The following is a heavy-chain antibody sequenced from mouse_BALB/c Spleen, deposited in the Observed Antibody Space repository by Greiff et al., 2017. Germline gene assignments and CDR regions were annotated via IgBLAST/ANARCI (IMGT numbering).Heavy chain of an antibody. CDR1: GFAFSSYD. CDR2: ISSGGGST. D-gene: IGHD2-14*01. Sequence: EVQLVESGGGLVKPGGSLKLSCAASGFAFSSYDMSWVRQTPEKRLEWVAYISSGGGSTYYPDTVKGRFTISRDNAKNTLYLQMSSLKSEDTAMYYCAIHYRYDPYYYAMDYWGQGTSVTVSS. V-gene: IGHV5-12-1*01. CDR3: AIHYRYDPYYYAMDY. J-gene: IGHJ4*01.